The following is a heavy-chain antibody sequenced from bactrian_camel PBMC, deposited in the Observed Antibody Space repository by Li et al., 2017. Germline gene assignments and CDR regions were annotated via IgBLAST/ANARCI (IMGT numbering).Heavy chain of an antibody. Sequence: HVQLVESGEGSVKAGDTLRLSCATSDLAVGWYRQTVGDPCELVAIVSNDGTLYYDRAVRGRFTISRDNAENTLFLHMTSLQPEDTAIYYCAAGGWDSHAAAFQIWGQGTQVTVS. CDR2: VSNDGTL. V-gene: IGHV3S55*01. CDR3: AAGGWDSHAAAFQI. CDR1: DLA. D-gene: IGHD5*01. J-gene: IGHJ4*01.